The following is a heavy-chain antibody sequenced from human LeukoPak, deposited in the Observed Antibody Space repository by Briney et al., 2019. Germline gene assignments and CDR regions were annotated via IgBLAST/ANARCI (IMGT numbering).Heavy chain of an antibody. CDR2: ISGSGGGT. CDR3: AKDQGYYGSGSPIYYFDL. J-gene: IGHJ2*01. D-gene: IGHD3-10*01. Sequence: GGSLRLSCAASGFTFSSYAMSWVRQAPGRGLEWVSAISGSGGGTYYPDSEKGRFTISRDNSKNTLYLQMNSLRAEDTAIYYCAKDQGYYGSGSPIYYFDLWGRGTLVAVSS. CDR1: GFTFSSYA. V-gene: IGHV3-23*01.